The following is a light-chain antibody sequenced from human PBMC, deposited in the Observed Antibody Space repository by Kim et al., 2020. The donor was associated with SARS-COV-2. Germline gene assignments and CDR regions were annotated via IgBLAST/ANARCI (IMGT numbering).Light chain of an antibody. Sequence: LLLSPGETATLSCRASQSVSTYLAWYQQKPGQAPRLLIYDVSNRATDIPARFSGSGSGTDFTLTISSLEAEDFAVYYCQQRSNWPTFGQGTKLEI. V-gene: IGKV3-11*01. CDR1: QSVSTY. J-gene: IGKJ2*01. CDR2: DVS. CDR3: QQRSNWPT.